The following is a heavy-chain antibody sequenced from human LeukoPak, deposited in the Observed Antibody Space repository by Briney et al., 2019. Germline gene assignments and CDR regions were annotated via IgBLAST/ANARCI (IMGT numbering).Heavy chain of an antibody. J-gene: IGHJ1*01. CDR1: GYSFTSYW. D-gene: IGHD2-21*02. CDR3: ARSEAYCGGDCYFQH. CDR2: IYPGDSDT. Sequence: GESLQISCKGSGYSFTSYWIGWVRQMPGKGLEWMGIIYPGDSDTRYSPSFQGQVTISADKSISTAYLQWSSLKASDTAMYYCARSEAYCGGDCYFQHWGQGTLVTVSS. V-gene: IGHV5-51*01.